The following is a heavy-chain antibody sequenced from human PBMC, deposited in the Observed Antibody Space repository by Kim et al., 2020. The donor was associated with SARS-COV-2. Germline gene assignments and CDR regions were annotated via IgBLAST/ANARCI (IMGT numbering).Heavy chain of an antibody. CDR3: ARRDTEYGDPRDRDYYYGMDV. Sequence: ASVKVSCKASGYTFTSYAMHWVRQAPGQRLEWMGWINAGNGNTKYSQKFQGRVTITRDTSASTAYMELSSLRSEDTAVYYCARRDTEYGDPRDRDYYYGMDVWGQGTTVTVSS. CDR1: GYTFTSYA. D-gene: IGHD4-17*01. J-gene: IGHJ6*02. CDR2: INAGNGNT. V-gene: IGHV1-3*01.